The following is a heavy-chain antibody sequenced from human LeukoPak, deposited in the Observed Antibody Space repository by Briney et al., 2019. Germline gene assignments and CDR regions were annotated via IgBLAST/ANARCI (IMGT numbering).Heavy chain of an antibody. CDR2: IIPMINTP. Sequence: SVKVSCKASGGTFRSYAINWVRLAPGKGLEWMGGIIPMINTPKYAQKFQGRVSITADESTSTGYMEVSSLRSEDTAVYYCAIFQGTYGDNENDYWGQGTLVTVSS. CDR1: GGTFRSYA. J-gene: IGHJ4*02. D-gene: IGHD4-17*01. CDR3: AIFQGTYGDNENDY. V-gene: IGHV1-69*01.